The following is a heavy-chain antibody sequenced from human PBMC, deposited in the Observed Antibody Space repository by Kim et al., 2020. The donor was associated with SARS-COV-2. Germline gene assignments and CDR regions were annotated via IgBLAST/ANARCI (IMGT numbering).Heavy chain of an antibody. V-gene: IGHV3-23*01. CDR3: ARGTGRYYGSGSFNYVDS. J-gene: IGHJ4*02. Sequence: VKGRFPISRDNSRNTFYLQMNSLRAEDAAVYYCARGTGRYYGSGSFNYVDSWGQGSLVTVSS. D-gene: IGHD3-10*01.